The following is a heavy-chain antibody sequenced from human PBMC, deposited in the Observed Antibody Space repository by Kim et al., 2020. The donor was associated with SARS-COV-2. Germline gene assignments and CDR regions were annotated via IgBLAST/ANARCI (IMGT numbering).Heavy chain of an antibody. CDR2: INHSGST. J-gene: IGHJ6*01. Sequence: SETLSLTCAVYGGSFSGYYWSWIRQPPGKGLEWIGEINHSGSTNYNPSLKSRVTISVDTSKNQFSLKLSSVTAADTAVYYCARGYCSGGSCHTGNYYGM. CDR3: ARGYCSGGSCHTGNYYGM. CDR1: GGSFSGYY. V-gene: IGHV4-34*01. D-gene: IGHD2-15*01.